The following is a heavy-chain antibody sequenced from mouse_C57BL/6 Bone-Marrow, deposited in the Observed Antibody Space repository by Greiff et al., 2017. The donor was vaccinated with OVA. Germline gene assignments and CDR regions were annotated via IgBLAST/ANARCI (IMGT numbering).Heavy chain of an antibody. CDR1: GFNIKDDY. Sequence: VQLQQSGAELVRPGASVKLSCTASGFNIKDDYMHWVKQRPEQGLEWIGWIDPENGDTESASKFQGKATITADTSSNTAYLQLSSLTSEDTAVYYCTTFRGYCYAMDYWGQGTSVTVSS. CDR2: IDPENGDT. CDR3: TTFRGYCYAMDY. J-gene: IGHJ4*01. V-gene: IGHV14-4*01. D-gene: IGHD2-14*01.